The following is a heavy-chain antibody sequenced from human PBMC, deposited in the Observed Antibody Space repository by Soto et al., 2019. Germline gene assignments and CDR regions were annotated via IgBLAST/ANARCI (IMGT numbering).Heavy chain of an antibody. Sequence: QPGGSLRLSCAASGFTVSSYWMSWFRQAPGKGLEWVANIKQDGSDKFYVDSVKGRFTVSRDNAKNSLYLQMNSLRAEDTAVYYCAGDTSPRRADYWGQGTLVTAPQ. V-gene: IGHV3-7*01. D-gene: IGHD2-2*01. CDR3: AGDTSPRRADY. CDR1: GFTVSSYW. J-gene: IGHJ4*02. CDR2: IKQDGSDK.